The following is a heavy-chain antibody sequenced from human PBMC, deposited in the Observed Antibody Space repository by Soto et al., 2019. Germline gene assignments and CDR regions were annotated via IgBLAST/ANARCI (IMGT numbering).Heavy chain of an antibody. Sequence: QVQLVQSGAEVKKPGSSVKVSCKASGGTFSSYAISWVRQAPGQGLEWMGGIIPIFGTANYAQKFQGRVTITAEESTSTAYMELSSLRSEDTAVYYCARKQYYYDSSGYYYDAWGQGTLVTVSS. CDR1: GGTFSSYA. CDR2: IIPIFGTA. CDR3: ARKQYYYDSSGYYYDA. V-gene: IGHV1-69*01. J-gene: IGHJ5*02. D-gene: IGHD3-22*01.